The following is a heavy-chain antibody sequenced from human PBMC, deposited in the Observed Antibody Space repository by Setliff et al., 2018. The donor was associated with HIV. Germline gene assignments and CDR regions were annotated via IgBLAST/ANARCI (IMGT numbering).Heavy chain of an antibody. Sequence: HPGGSLRLSCTASGFSIDDYAMNWFRQAPGRGLEWVSYISSSGSTIYYADSVKDRFTISRDNGKNSLYLQMNSLKTEDTAVYYCTISYSSSWYFYWGQGTLVTVSS. J-gene: IGHJ4*02. CDR2: ISSSGSTI. D-gene: IGHD6-13*01. V-gene: IGHV3-48*03. CDR1: GFSIDDYA. CDR3: TISYSSSWYFY.